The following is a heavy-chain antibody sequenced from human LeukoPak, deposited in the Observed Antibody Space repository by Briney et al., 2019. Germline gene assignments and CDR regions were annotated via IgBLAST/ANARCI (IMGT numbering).Heavy chain of an antibody. V-gene: IGHV3-21*01. D-gene: IGHD3-3*01. Sequence: AGGSLRLSCAASGFTFSSYSMNWIRQAPGKGLEWVSSISSSSSYIYYADSVKGRFTISRENAKNSLYLQMNSLRAEDTAVYYCARDGLIYDAGAFDIWGQGTMVTVSS. CDR2: ISSSSSYI. J-gene: IGHJ3*02. CDR1: GFTFSSYS. CDR3: ARDGLIYDAGAFDI.